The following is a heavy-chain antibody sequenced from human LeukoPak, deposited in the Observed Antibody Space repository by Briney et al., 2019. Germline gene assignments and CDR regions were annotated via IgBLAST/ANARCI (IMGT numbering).Heavy chain of an antibody. CDR1: GYSISSGYY. Sequence: SETLSLTCTVSGYSISSGYYWGWIRQPPGKGLEWIGSIYHSGSTYYNPSLKSRVTISVDTSKNQFSLKLSSVTAADTAVYYCARVYYYDSSGWLSDAFDIWGQGTMVTVSS. V-gene: IGHV4-38-2*02. J-gene: IGHJ3*02. D-gene: IGHD3-22*01. CDR3: ARVYYYDSSGWLSDAFDI. CDR2: IYHSGST.